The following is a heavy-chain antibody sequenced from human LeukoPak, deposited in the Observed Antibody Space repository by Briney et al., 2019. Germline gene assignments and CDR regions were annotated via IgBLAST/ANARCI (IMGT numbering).Heavy chain of an antibody. CDR3: ARASAVAGTRHY. V-gene: IGHV3-21*01. Sequence: GGSLRLSCAASGFTFSSYSMNWFRQAPGKGLEWVSSISSSSSYRYYADSVKGRFTISRDNAKNSLYLQMNSLRAEDTAVYYCARASAVAGTRHYWGQGTLVTVSS. J-gene: IGHJ4*02. CDR2: ISSSSSYR. CDR1: GFTFSSYS. D-gene: IGHD6-19*01.